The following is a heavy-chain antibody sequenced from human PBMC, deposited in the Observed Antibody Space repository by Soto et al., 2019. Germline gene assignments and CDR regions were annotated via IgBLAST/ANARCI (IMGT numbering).Heavy chain of an antibody. D-gene: IGHD3-10*01. J-gene: IGHJ3*02. CDR2: IYYSGRT. CDR3: AREVDGSGSYYVDI. Sequence: QVQLQESGPGLVKPSQTLSLTCTVSGDSISSGGYYWSWIRQHPGKGLEWIGYIYYSGRTYYNPSLKCRITLSVDTSKNQFSLELSSVTAADTAVYFCAREVDGSGSYYVDIWGQGTMFTVSS. CDR1: GDSISSGGYY. V-gene: IGHV4-31*03.